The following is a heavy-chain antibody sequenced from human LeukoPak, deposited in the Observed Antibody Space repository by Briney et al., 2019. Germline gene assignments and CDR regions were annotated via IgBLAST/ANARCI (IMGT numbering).Heavy chain of an antibody. CDR3: AREEWELSDAFDI. D-gene: IGHD1-26*01. J-gene: IGHJ3*02. CDR1: GYTFSNHD. Sequence: GASVKVSCQASGYTFSNHDFDWVRQAPGQGLEWMGIINPSGGSTSYAQKFQGRVTMTRDTSTSTVYMELSSLRSEDTAVYYCAREEWELSDAFDIWGQGTMVTVSS. V-gene: IGHV1-46*01. CDR2: INPSGGST.